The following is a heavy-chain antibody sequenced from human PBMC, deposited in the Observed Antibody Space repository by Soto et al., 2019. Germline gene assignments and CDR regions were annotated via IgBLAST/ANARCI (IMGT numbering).Heavy chain of an antibody. CDR2: IYYSGTT. J-gene: IGHJ4*02. D-gene: IGHD3-3*01. V-gene: IGHV4-59*01. CDR3: ARVKGPTYYDFWSGPGYRYFDY. Sequence: SETLSLTCTVSGGSISNFYWDWIRRPPGEGLEWIGYIYYSGTTNYNPSLKSRVTISVDTSKNQFSLKLSSVTAADTAVYYCARVKGPTYYDFWSGPGYRYFDYWGQGTLVTVSS. CDR1: GGSISNFY.